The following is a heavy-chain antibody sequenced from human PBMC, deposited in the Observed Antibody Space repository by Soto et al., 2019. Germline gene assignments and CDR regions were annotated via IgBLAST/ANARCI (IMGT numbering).Heavy chain of an antibody. J-gene: IGHJ4*02. CDR1: GFTFSSYS. V-gene: IGHV3-21*04. CDR3: AKSDWGRDGYNFLDY. Sequence: PGGSLRLSCAASGFTFSSYSMNWVRQAPGKGLEWVSPISSSSSYIYYADSVKGRFTISRDNSKNTLYLQMNSLRAEDTAVYYCAKSDWGRDGYNFLDYWGQGTLLTVSS. CDR2: ISSSSSYI. D-gene: IGHD5-12*01.